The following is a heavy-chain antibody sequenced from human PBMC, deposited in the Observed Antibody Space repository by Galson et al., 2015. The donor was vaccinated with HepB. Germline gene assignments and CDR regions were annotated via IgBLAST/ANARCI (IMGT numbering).Heavy chain of an antibody. V-gene: IGHV3-30*18. J-gene: IGHJ4*02. D-gene: IGHD6-19*01. CDR2: IAYDASTK. CDR1: GFAFNSYT. Sequence: SLRLSCAVSGFAFNSYTMHWVRQAPGQGLEWVAVIAYDASTKYYTDSVKGRFTISRDNSKTTVYLQMNSLRAEDTAVYYCAKDPSRLLEAGRLDSWGQGTLVTVSS. CDR3: AKDPSRLLEAGRLDS.